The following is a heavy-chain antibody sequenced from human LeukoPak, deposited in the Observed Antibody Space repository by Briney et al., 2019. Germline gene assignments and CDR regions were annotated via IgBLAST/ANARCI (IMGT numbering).Heavy chain of an antibody. CDR2: IYYSGST. CDR3: ARLEPVSSSSNYDAFDI. V-gene: IGHV4-39*01. CDR1: GGSISSSSYY. J-gene: IGHJ3*02. D-gene: IGHD6-6*01. Sequence: SETLSLTCTVSGGSISSSSYYWGWIRQPPGKGLEWIGSIYYSGSTYYNPSLKSRVTISVDTSKNQFSLKLSSVTAADTAVYYCARLEPVSSSSNYDAFDIWGQGTMVTVSS.